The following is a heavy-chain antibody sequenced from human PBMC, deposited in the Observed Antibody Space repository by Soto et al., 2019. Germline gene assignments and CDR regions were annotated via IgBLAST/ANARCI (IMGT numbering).Heavy chain of an antibody. V-gene: IGHV3-7*04. J-gene: IGHJ4*02. D-gene: IGHD6-13*01. CDR1: GFTFSSYW. CDR2: IKQDGSEK. Sequence: EVQLVESGGGLVQPGGSLRLSCAASGFTFSSYWMSWVRQAPGKGLEWVANIKQDGSEKYYVDSVKGRVTISRDNXKNSLYLQMNSLRAEDTAVYYCARDYSSSWYQIDYWGQGTLVTVSS. CDR3: ARDYSSSWYQIDY.